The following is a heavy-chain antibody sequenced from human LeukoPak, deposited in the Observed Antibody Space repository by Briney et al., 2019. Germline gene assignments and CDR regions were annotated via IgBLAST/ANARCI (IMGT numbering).Heavy chain of an antibody. V-gene: IGHV4-59*01. CDR3: ARGEYEDLFDN. J-gene: IGHJ4*02. D-gene: IGHD1-26*01. CDR2: LYYSGNT. Sequence: PSETLSLTCTVSGASIGTYYWSWIRQSPVRGLEWIGYLYYSGNTNYNPSLKSRLTISRDMAKNQFSLKLSSVTSADTAVYYWARGEYEDLFDNGRQGTLVTVSS. CDR1: GASIGTYY.